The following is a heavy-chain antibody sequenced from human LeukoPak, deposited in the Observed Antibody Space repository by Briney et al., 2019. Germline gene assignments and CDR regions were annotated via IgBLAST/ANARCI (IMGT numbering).Heavy chain of an antibody. Sequence: SETLSLTCTVSGGSISSYYWSWIRQPAGKGLEWIGRIYTSGSTNYNPSLKSRVTMSVDTSKNQFSLKLSSVTAADTAVYYCARDREVGNYVHFDYWGQGTLVTVSS. V-gene: IGHV4-4*07. D-gene: IGHD4-11*01. J-gene: IGHJ4*02. CDR1: GGSISSYY. CDR2: IYTSGST. CDR3: ARDREVGNYVHFDY.